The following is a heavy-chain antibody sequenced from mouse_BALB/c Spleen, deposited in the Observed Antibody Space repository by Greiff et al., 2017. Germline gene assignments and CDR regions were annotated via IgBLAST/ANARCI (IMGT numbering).Heavy chain of an antibody. J-gene: IGHJ3*01. V-gene: IGHV5-4*02. D-gene: IGHD2-1*01. Sequence: EVKLVESGGGLVKPGGSLKLSCAASGFTFSDYYMYWVRQTPEKRLEWVATISDGGSYTYYPDSVKGRFTISRDNAKNNLYLQMSSLKSEDTAMYYCARAHGNQACFAYWGQGTLVTVSA. CDR1: GFTFSDYY. CDR3: ARAHGNQACFAY. CDR2: ISDGGSYT.